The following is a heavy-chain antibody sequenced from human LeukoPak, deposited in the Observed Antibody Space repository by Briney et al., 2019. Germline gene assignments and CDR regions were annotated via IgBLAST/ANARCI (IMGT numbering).Heavy chain of an antibody. V-gene: IGHV1-46*01. CDR2: INPSGGST. Sequence: ASVKVSCKASGYTFTSYYMHWVRQAPGQGLEWMGIINPSGGSTSYAQKFQGRVTMTRDTSTSTVYMELSSLRSEDTAVYYCASYDYVWGSYRAYDAFDIWGQGTMVTVSS. J-gene: IGHJ3*02. CDR3: ASYDYVWGSYRAYDAFDI. CDR1: GYTFTSYY. D-gene: IGHD3-16*02.